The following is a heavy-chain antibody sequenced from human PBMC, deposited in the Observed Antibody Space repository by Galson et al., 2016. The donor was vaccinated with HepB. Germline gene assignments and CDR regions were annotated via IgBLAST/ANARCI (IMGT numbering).Heavy chain of an antibody. CDR3: ARQGGPDNWRDP. J-gene: IGHJ5*02. CDR1: GGSVRDGSYY. CDR2: IYYSGLT. Sequence: SETLSLTCTVSGGSVRDGSYYWGWIRQPPGKGLEWIGSIYYSGLTYYKASLKSRVTISVDTFKDQFSLKLTSVTAADTAVYYCARQGGPDNWRDPWGQGTLVIVSS. D-gene: IGHD1-14*01. V-gene: IGHV4-39*01.